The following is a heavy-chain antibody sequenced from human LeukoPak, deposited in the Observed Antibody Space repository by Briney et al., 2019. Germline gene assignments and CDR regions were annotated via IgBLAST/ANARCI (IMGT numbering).Heavy chain of an antibody. CDR1: GFTFDDYA. CDR2: ISWNSGSI. Sequence: GGSLRLSCAASGFTFDDYAMHWVRQAPGKGLEWVSGISWNSGSIGYADSAKGRFTISRDNAKNSLYLQMNSPRAEDMALYYCAKDEFVASDFTGAFDIWGQGTMVTVSS. J-gene: IGHJ3*02. V-gene: IGHV3-9*03. CDR3: AKDEFVASDFTGAFDI. D-gene: IGHD2-8*02.